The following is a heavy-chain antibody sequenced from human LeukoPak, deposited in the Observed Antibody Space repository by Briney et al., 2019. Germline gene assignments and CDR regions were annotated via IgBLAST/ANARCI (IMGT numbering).Heavy chain of an antibody. CDR1: GFSFSSFG. D-gene: IGHD2-2*01. CDR3: ARVGCISTSCYDLDY. J-gene: IGHJ4*02. V-gene: IGHV3-21*01. Sequence: GGSLRLSCAASGFSFSSFGMSWVRQAPGKGLEWVSSISSSSAYIYYADSVKGRFTISRDNAKNSLYLQMNSLRAEDTAVYYCARVGCISTSCYDLDYWGQGTLVTVSS. CDR2: ISSSSAYI.